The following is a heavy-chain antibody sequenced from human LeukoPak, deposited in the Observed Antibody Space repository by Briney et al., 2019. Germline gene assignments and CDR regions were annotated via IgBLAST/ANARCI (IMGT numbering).Heavy chain of an antibody. CDR1: GGSISSSSYY. D-gene: IGHD4-17*01. Sequence: PSETLSLTCTVSGGSISSSSYYWGWIRQPPGKGLEWIGSIYYSGSTYYNPSLKSRVTISVDTSKNQFSLKLSSVTAADTAVYYCARYGDYGGVGYWGQGTLVTVSS. CDR3: ARYGDYGGVGY. J-gene: IGHJ4*02. CDR2: IYYSGST. V-gene: IGHV4-39*07.